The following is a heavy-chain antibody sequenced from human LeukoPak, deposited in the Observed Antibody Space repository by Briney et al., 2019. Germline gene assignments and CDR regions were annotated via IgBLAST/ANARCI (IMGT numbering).Heavy chain of an antibody. CDR3: ARDSRLGSWAPEDP. D-gene: IGHD1-14*01. V-gene: IGHV4-59*01. J-gene: IGHJ5*02. CDR2: IYLDGRT. Sequence: PPETLSLTCAVSVGSISSYNGSWIRQPPGKGLGWVEYIYLDGRTKYNPSLKSQVTISVDTSKNKFSLKLSSVEAADTAVYYCARDSRLGSWAPEDPWGQGTLVTVSS. CDR1: VGSISSYN.